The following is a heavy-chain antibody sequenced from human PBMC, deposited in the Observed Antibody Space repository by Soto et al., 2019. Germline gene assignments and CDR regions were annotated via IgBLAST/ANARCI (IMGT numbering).Heavy chain of an antibody. J-gene: IGHJ6*03. CDR2: IYYIGST. CDR3: ARTLWFGELYDDYYYMDV. Sequence: PSETLSLTCTVSGGSISSYYWSWIRQPPGKGLEWIWYIYYIGSTNYNPSLKSRVTISVDTSKNQFSLKLSSVTAADTALYYCARTLWFGELYDDYYYMDVWGKGTTVTVSS. CDR1: GGSISSYY. V-gene: IGHV4-59*08. D-gene: IGHD3-10*01.